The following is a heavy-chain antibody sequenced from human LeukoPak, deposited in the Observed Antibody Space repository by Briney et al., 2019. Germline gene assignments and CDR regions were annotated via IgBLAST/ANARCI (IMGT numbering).Heavy chain of an antibody. CDR2: IFHSGNS. Sequence: PSETLSLTCAVSSYSISSGSYWGWIRHSPGKGLEWVGSIFHSGNSYYNPSLKSRLTMSVDTSKNQFSLKLTSVTAADTALYYCARVTYVDDMLYQYFDYWGQGILVTVSS. CDR1: SYSISSGSY. CDR3: ARVTYVDDMLYQYFDY. J-gene: IGHJ4*02. D-gene: IGHD4-17*01. V-gene: IGHV4-38-2*01.